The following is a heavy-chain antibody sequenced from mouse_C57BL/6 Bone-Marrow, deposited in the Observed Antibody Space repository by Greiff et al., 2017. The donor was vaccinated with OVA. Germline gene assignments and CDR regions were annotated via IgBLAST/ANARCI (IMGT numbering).Heavy chain of an antibody. Sequence: VQLQQSGAELVRPGASVKLSCTASGFNIKDDYMHWVKQRPEQGLEWIGWIDPENGDTEYASKFQGKATITADTSSNTAYLQLSSLTSDDTAVYYCTSYGNFDDWGQGTTLTVSS. D-gene: IGHD2-1*01. CDR2: IDPENGDT. V-gene: IGHV14-4*01. CDR3: TSYGNFDD. CDR1: GFNIKDDY. J-gene: IGHJ2*01.